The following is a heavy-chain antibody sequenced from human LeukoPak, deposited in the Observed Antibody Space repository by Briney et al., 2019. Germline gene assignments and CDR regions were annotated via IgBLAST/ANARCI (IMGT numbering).Heavy chain of an antibody. CDR3: AREGYYGSGSPPSLYFDY. J-gene: IGHJ4*02. D-gene: IGHD3-10*01. V-gene: IGHV3-30*03. CDR2: TSSDLNVK. Sequence: GGSLRLSCAASGFTFSSYSMNWVRQAPGKGLEWVAVTSSDLNVKLYADSVRGRFTISRDNSRSTLYLQMNSLRPEDTAIYYCAREGYYGSGSPPSLYFDYWGQGTLVTVSS. CDR1: GFTFSSYS.